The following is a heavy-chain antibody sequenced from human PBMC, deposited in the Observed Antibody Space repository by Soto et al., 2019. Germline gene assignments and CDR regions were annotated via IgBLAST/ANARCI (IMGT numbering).Heavy chain of an antibody. CDR1: GYSFTSYW. Sequence: PGESLKISCKGSGYSFTSYWIDWVRQMPGKGLEWMGIIYPGDSDTRYSPSFQGQVTISADKSISTAYLQWSSLKASDTAMYYCAKLAAAGRSPRWFDPWGQGTLVTVSS. V-gene: IGHV5-51*01. D-gene: IGHD6-13*01. CDR2: IYPGDSDT. J-gene: IGHJ5*02. CDR3: AKLAAAGRSPRWFDP.